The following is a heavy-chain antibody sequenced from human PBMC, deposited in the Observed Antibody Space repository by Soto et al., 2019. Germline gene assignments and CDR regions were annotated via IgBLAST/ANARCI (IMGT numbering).Heavy chain of an antibody. Sequence: SVKVSCKASGGTFSSYAISWVRQAPGQGLEWMGGIIPIFGTANYAQKFQGRVTITADESTSTAYMELSSLRSEDTAVYYCATELAKMAYDYWVQGTLATVSA. J-gene: IGHJ4*02. CDR2: IIPIFGTA. D-gene: IGHD1-7*01. V-gene: IGHV1-69*13. CDR1: GGTFSSYA. CDR3: ATELAKMAYDY.